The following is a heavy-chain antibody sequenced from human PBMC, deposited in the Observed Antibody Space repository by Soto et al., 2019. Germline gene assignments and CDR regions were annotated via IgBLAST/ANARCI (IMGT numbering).Heavy chain of an antibody. CDR2: IWYDGSNK. J-gene: IGHJ4*02. V-gene: IGHV3-33*08. Sequence: GGSLRLSCAASGFTFSSYGMHWVRQAPGKGLEWVAVIWYDGSNKYYADSVKGRFTISRDNSKNTLYLQMNSLRAEDTAVYYCARGGGEATVTAIDYWGQGTLVTVSS. CDR1: GFTFSSYG. CDR3: ARGGGEATVTAIDY. D-gene: IGHD4-4*01.